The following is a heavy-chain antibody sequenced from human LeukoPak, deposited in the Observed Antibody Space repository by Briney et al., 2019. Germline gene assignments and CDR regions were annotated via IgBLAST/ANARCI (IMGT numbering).Heavy chain of an antibody. D-gene: IGHD2-21*02. Sequence: PGGSLRLSCAASGFTFSSYGMSWVRQAPGKGLEWVSGISGSGGSTYYAGSVKGRFTISRDSSKNTLYLQMNSLRADDTAVYYCAKCRGGDCYSSSDYWGQGTLVTVSS. V-gene: IGHV3-23*01. CDR2: ISGSGGST. CDR3: AKCRGGDCYSSSDY. CDR1: GFTFSSYG. J-gene: IGHJ4*02.